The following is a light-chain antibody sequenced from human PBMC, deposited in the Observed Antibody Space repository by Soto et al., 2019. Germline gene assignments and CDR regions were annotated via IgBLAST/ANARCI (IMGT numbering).Light chain of an antibody. Sequence: DIQMTQSPSTLSASVGDRVTITCRASQSISSWLAWYQQKPGKAPKLLIYDASSLESGVPSRFSGSGSGTEFTRSISSLHPDDFATYYCQQYNSYVTFGGGTKVEIK. CDR3: QQYNSYVT. J-gene: IGKJ4*01. V-gene: IGKV1-5*01. CDR2: DAS. CDR1: QSISSW.